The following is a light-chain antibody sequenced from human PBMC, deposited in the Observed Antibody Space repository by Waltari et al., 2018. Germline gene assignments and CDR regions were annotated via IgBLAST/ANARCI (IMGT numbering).Light chain of an antibody. Sequence: EIVLTQSPGTLSLSPGERATLSCRASQSVSSSYLAWYQQKPGQAPRLLIYGESSRATGIADRFSGSGSGTDFTLTISRVEPEDVAVYYCQQYGSSPTFGGGTKVEIK. CDR3: QQYGSSPT. V-gene: IGKV3-20*01. J-gene: IGKJ4*01. CDR1: QSVSSSY. CDR2: GES.